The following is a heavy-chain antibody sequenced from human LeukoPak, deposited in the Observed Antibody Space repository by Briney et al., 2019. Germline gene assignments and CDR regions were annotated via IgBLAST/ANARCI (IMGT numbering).Heavy chain of an antibody. Sequence: SETLSLTCTVSGGSNSSYYWSWIRQPPGKGLEWIGYIYYSGSTNYNPSLKSRVTMSIDTSKNHFSLKLTSVTAADTATYYCARETSLAGFASGLGFNYWGQGILVTVSS. CDR3: ARETSLAGFASGLGFNY. J-gene: IGHJ4*02. D-gene: IGHD6-19*01. CDR2: IYYSGST. V-gene: IGHV4-59*01. CDR1: GGSNSSYY.